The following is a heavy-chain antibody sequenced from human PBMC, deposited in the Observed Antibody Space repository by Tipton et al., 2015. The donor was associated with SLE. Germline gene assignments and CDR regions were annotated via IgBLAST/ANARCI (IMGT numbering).Heavy chain of an antibody. Sequence: PGLVKPSETLSLTCTVSGDSISNNYWSWIRQPPGKGLEWIGTIYYSGNTYYNPSLKSRVIISVDTSKNHFSLKLNSVTAADTAVYYCARHGLAAAGTGFDSWGQGILVTASS. J-gene: IGHJ4*02. D-gene: IGHD6-13*01. CDR1: GDSISNNY. CDR3: ARHGLAAAGTGFDS. V-gene: IGHV4-59*04. CDR2: IYYSGNT.